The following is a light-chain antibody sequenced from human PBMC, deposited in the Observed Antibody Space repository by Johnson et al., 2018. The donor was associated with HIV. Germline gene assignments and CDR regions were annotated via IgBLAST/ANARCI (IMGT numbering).Light chain of an antibody. CDR3: GTWDSSLSAYV. V-gene: IGLV1-51*01. J-gene: IGLJ1*01. CDR1: SSNIGNNY. Sequence: QSVLTQPPSVSAAPGQKVTISCSGSSSNIGNNYVSWYQQLPGTAPKLLIYDNNKRPSGIPDRFSGSKSGTSATLGITGLQTEGEAEYYCGTWDSSLSAYVFGTGTKVTVL. CDR2: DNN.